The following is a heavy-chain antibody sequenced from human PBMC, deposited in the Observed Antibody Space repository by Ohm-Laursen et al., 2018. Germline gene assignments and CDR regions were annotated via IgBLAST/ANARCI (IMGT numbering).Heavy chain of an antibody. Sequence: ASVKVSCKASGGTFSSYGISWVRQAPGQGLEWMGWISAYNGNTNYAQKLRGRVTMTTDTSTSTAYMELRSLRSDDTAVYYCARDVLGYCSGGSCYGDWFDPWGQGTLVTVSS. V-gene: IGHV1-18*01. CDR1: GGTFSSYG. J-gene: IGHJ5*02. CDR3: ARDVLGYCSGGSCYGDWFDP. D-gene: IGHD2-15*01. CDR2: ISAYNGNT.